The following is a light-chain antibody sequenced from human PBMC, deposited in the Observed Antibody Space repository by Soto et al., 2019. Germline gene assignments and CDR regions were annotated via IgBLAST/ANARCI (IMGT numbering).Light chain of an antibody. Sequence: EIVLTQSPDTLSLSPGEGATLSCRASQRVAKFLAWYQQKGGQAPRLLIFDASTRATGVPGRFNGSGSGTAFTLTINSLQPDDAAVYFCQQRTNWPLTFGGGTKVDIK. CDR3: QQRTNWPLT. J-gene: IGKJ4*01. V-gene: IGKV3-11*01. CDR2: DAS. CDR1: QRVAKF.